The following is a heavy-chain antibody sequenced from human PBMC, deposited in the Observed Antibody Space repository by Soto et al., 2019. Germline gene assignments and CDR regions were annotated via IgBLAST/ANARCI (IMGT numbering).Heavy chain of an antibody. CDR3: ATEGFSGSYLPN. CDR1: GGSLSNYV. CDR2: IIPLSGTT. Sequence: SVKVSCKASGGSLSNYVIKWVRQAPGQGLEWVGGIIPLSGTTNYAQKFQGRVTITADVSTRTAYMELSSLRSEDTAVYYCATEGFSGSYLPNWGQGILVTVSS. D-gene: IGHD1-26*01. V-gene: IGHV1-69*13. J-gene: IGHJ4*02.